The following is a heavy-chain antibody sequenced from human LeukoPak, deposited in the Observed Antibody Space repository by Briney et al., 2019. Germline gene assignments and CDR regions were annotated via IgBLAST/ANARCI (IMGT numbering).Heavy chain of an antibody. D-gene: IGHD3-3*01. CDR3: AREKKTEWTTGAFDM. Sequence: GGSLRLSCVASGFTFSSFSLNWVRQAPGKGLEWVANIKQDGSEKYYVDSVKGRFTISRDNAKNSVYLEMNSLRAEDTAVYYCAREKKTEWTTGAFDMWGQGTMVIVSS. CDR2: IKQDGSEK. CDR1: GFTFSSFS. J-gene: IGHJ3*02. V-gene: IGHV3-7*03.